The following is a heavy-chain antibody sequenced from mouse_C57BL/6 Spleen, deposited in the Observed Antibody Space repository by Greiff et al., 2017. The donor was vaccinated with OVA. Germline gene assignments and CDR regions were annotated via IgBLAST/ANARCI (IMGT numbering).Heavy chain of an antibody. CDR2: IYPGDGDT. D-gene: IGHD1-1*02. V-gene: IGHV1-82*01. J-gene: IGHJ1*03. CDR3: ARYGIENGYFDV. CDR1: GYAFSSSW. Sequence: QVQLQQSGPELVKPGASVKISCKASGYAFSSSWMNWVKQRPGKGLEWIGRIYPGDGDTNYNGKFKGKATLTADKSSSTAYMQLSSLTSEDSAVYFGARYGIENGYFDVWGTGTTVTVSS.